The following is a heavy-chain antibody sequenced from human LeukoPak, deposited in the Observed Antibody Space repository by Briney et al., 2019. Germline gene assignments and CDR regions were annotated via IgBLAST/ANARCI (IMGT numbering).Heavy chain of an antibody. Sequence: SETLSLTCTVSGGSISSYYWSWTRQPAGKGLEWIGRIYTSGSTNYNPSLKSRVTMSVYTSKNQFSLKLSSVTAADTAVYYCARDIDGYNLFDYWGQGTLVTVSS. CDR3: ARDIDGYNLFDY. CDR2: IYTSGST. J-gene: IGHJ4*02. CDR1: GGSISSYY. V-gene: IGHV4-4*07. D-gene: IGHD5-24*01.